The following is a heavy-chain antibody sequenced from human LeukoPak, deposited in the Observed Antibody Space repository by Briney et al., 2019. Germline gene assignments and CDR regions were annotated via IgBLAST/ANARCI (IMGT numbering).Heavy chain of an antibody. J-gene: IGHJ3*01. CDR1: GYSISSSYY. V-gene: IGHV4-38-2*02. CDR3: ARDYRVSLSDTSPDDAFDV. CDR2: VSYSGNT. Sequence: PSETLSLTCSVSGYSISSSYYWGWIRQTPGMGLEWIGSVSYSGNTDYNPSLKSRVTISVDTSKSLFSLRLTSVTAADTAVYYCARDYRVSLSDTSPDDAFDVWGQGTVVTVSS. D-gene: IGHD3-16*02.